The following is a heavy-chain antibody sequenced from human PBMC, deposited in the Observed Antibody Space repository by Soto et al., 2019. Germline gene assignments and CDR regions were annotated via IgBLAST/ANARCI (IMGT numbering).Heavy chain of an antibody. CDR1: GFTFSSYS. V-gene: IGHV3-48*01. D-gene: IGHD3-16*02. CDR2: ISSSSSTI. J-gene: IGHJ4*02. CDR3: AGDPTSEWSVWGSSRYTSSYY. Sequence: EVQLVESGGGLVQPGGSLRLSCAASGFTFSSYSMNWVRQAPGKGLEWVSYISSSSSTIYYADSVKGRFTISRDNAKNSLYLPLTSLRAEDTAVYYCAGDPTSEWSVWGSSRYTSSYYWGQGTRVTVSS.